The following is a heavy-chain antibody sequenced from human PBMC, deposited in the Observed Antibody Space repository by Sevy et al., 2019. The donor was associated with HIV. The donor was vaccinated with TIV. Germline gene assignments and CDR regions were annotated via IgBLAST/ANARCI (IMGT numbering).Heavy chain of an antibody. V-gene: IGHV3-33*06. CDR1: GFTFSSYG. D-gene: IGHD5-12*01. J-gene: IGHJ4*02. Sequence: GGSLRLSCAASGFTFSSYGMHWVRQAPGKGLEWVADIWYDGSNKYYADSVKGRFTISRDNSKNTLYLQMNSLRAEDTAVYYCAKDNFSRRRDGYNYLFDYWGQGTLVTVSS. CDR3: AKDNFSRRRDGYNYLFDY. CDR2: IWYDGSNK.